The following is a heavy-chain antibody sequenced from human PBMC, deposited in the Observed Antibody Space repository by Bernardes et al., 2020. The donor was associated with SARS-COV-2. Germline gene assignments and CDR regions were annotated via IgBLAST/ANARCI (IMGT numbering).Heavy chain of an antibody. Sequence: GGSLRLSCAASGFTFSSYGMHWVRQAPGKGLEWVAVISYDGSNKYYADSVKGRFTISRDNSKNTLYLQMNSLRAEDTAVYYCAKWAGTSAVSSFDYWGQGTLVTVSS. V-gene: IGHV3-30*18. CDR1: GFTFSSYG. J-gene: IGHJ4*02. CDR2: ISYDGSNK. CDR3: AKWAGTSAVSSFDY. D-gene: IGHD1-1*01.